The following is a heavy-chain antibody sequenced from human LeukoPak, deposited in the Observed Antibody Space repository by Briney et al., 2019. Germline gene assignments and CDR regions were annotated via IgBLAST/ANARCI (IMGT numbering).Heavy chain of an antibody. Sequence: PSETLSLTCNGSGAYVDTFYWSWTRQSPGKGLEWIGYVYYSGTTSFNPSLESRVSMSVDTSKNQVSLRLRSVTAADTAVYYCARLGFWSVHRVYAMDVWGQGTTVTVSS. CDR2: VYYSGTT. CDR3: ARLGFWSVHRVYAMDV. J-gene: IGHJ6*02. CDR1: GAYVDTFY. D-gene: IGHD3-3*01. V-gene: IGHV4-59*08.